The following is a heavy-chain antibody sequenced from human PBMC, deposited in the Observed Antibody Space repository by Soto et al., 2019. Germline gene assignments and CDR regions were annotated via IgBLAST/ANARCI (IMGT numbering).Heavy chain of an antibody. CDR2: IWYDGSNK. D-gene: IGHD2-21*02. CDR3: ARGSVTATHYWYLDL. CDR1: GFTFSSYG. V-gene: IGHV3-33*01. Sequence: GGSLRLSCAASGFTFSSYGMHWVRQAPGKGLEWVAVIWYDGSNKYYADSVKGRFTISRDNSKNTLYLQMNSLRAEDTAVYYCARGSVTATHYWYLDLWGRGTLVTVS. J-gene: IGHJ2*01.